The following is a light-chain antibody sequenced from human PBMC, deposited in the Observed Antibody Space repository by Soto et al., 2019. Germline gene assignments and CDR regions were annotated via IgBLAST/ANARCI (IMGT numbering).Light chain of an antibody. V-gene: IGLV2-14*01. CDR2: DVS. Sequence: QSVLTQPASVSGSPGQSITISCTGTSSDVGGYNYVSWYQQHPGKAPKLMIYDVSNRPSGVSNRFSGSKSGNTASLTISGLQAEDESDYYCSSYTSSLTDYVFVTGTKVPV. CDR3: SSYTSSLTDYV. CDR1: SSDVGGYNY. J-gene: IGLJ1*01.